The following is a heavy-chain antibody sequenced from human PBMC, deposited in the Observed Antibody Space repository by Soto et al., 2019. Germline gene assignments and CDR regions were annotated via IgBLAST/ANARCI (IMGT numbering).Heavy chain of an antibody. CDR2: IYYSGST. CDR3: ARSFGYYYDSSGYYFTDY. D-gene: IGHD3-22*01. CDR1: GGSISSGGYY. J-gene: IGHJ4*02. Sequence: PSETLSLTCTVSGGSISSGGYYWSWIRQHPGKGLEWIGYIYYSGSTYYNPSLKSRVTISVDTSKNQFSLKLSSVTAADTAVYYCARSFGYYYDSSGYYFTDYWGQGTLVPSPQ. V-gene: IGHV4-31*03.